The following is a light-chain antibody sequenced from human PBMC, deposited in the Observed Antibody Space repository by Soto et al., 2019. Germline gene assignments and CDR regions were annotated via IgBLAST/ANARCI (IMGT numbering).Light chain of an antibody. CDR3: QQSYSSPYT. Sequence: EIVLTQSPGTLSLSPGERATLSCGASQSVTSNYLAWYQQKPGQAPRLLIFGASIRVKGIPDRFIGSGSGTDFTLTISRLEPEDFATYYCQQSYSSPYTFGQGTKLEIK. V-gene: IGKV3-20*01. CDR1: QSVTSNY. CDR2: GAS. J-gene: IGKJ2*01.